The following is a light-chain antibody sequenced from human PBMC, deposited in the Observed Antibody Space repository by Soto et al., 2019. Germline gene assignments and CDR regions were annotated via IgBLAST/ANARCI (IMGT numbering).Light chain of an antibody. Sequence: DLQLTQSPSFLSASVGDRVTITCRASQGISSYLAWYQQKPGKAPQLLIYAASTLQSGVPSRFSGSGSGTEFTLTISSLQPEDFATYYCQQLDSYPLTFGPGTKVDIK. V-gene: IGKV1-9*01. CDR3: QQLDSYPLT. CDR1: QGISSY. J-gene: IGKJ3*01. CDR2: AAS.